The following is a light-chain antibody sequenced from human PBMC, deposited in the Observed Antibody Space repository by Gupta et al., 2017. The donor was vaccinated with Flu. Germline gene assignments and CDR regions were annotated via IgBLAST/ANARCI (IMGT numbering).Light chain of an antibody. V-gene: IGLV2-14*01. J-gene: IGLJ2*01. Sequence: QSALTQPASVSGSPGQSITISCTGTSSDVGGYNYVSWYQQHPGKAPKLMMYEVSNRPSGVSNRFSGSKSGNTASLTISGLQTEDEADSYCTSSTGHSTHVFGEGTKLTVL. CDR1: SSDVGGYNY. CDR3: TSSTGHSTHV. CDR2: EVS.